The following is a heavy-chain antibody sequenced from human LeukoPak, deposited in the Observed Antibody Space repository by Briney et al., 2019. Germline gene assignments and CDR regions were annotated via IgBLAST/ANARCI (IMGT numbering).Heavy chain of an antibody. CDR3: ARDSSYGPYFDY. CDR1: GYTFTGYY. D-gene: IGHD5-18*01. CDR2: INPNSGGT. V-gene: IGHV1-2*02. J-gene: IGHJ4*02. Sequence: ASVKVSCKASGYTFTGYYVHWVRQAPGQGLEWMGWINPNSGGTNYAQKFQGRVTMTRDTSISTAYMELSRLRSDDTAVYYCARDSSYGPYFDYWGQGTLVTVSS.